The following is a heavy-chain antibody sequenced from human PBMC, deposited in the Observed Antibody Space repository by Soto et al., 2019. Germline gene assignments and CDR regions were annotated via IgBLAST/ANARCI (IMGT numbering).Heavy chain of an antibody. CDR1: GDSVSRSSAV. V-gene: IGHV6-1*01. Sequence: PSQTLSLTCAISGDSVSRSSAVWNWIRQSPSRGLEWLGRTYYTSKWNNYYAVSVKSRITINADTSKNQFSLQLNSVTPEDTALYYCARSVSDTGTEFDPWGQGTPVTVSS. J-gene: IGHJ5*02. CDR3: ARSVSDTGTEFDP. CDR2: TYYTSKWNN. D-gene: IGHD1-7*01.